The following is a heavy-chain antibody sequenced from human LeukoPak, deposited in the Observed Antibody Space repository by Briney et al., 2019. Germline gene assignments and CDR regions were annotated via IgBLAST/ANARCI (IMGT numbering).Heavy chain of an antibody. CDR3: ARDEVVTAAPDY. CDR1: GFTFSSYS. D-gene: IGHD2-21*02. CDR2: ISSSSSYI. J-gene: IGHJ4*02. V-gene: IGHV3-21*01. Sequence: GGPLRLSCAASGFTFSSYSMNWVRQAPGKGLEWVSSISSSSSYIYYADSVKGRFTISRDNAKNSLYLQMNSLRAEDTAVYYCARDEVVTAAPDYWGQGTLVTVSS.